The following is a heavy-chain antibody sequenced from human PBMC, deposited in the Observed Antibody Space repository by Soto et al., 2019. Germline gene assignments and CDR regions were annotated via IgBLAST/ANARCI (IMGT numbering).Heavy chain of an antibody. D-gene: IGHD6-19*01. V-gene: IGHV1-69*01. CDR3: AREFRGRMAVAGTDYYYGMDV. CDR2: VIPIFGTA. CDR1: GGTFSSYA. J-gene: IGHJ6*02. Sequence: QVQLVQSGAEVKKPGSSVKVSCKASGGTFSSYAISWVRQAPGQGLEWMGGVIPIFGTANYAQKFQGRVTITADESTSTAYMELSSLRSEDEAVYYCAREFRGRMAVAGTDYYYGMDVWGQGTTVTVS.